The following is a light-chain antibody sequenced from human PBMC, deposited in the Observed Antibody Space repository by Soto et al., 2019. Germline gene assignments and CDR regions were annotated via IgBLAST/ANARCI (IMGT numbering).Light chain of an antibody. CDR3: QQYGSSPT. CDR1: QSVSSSF. CDR2: GAS. J-gene: IGKJ2*01. Sequence: EIVLTQSPGTLSLSPGERATLSCRASQSVSSSFLAWYQQKPGQAPRLLISGASSRATGVPDRFSGSGSGTDFSLTISRLEPEVFAVYYCQQYGSSPTFCQGTKLEIK. V-gene: IGKV3-20*01.